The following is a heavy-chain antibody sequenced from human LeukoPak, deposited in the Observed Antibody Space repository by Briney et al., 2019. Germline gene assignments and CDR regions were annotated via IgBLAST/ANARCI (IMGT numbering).Heavy chain of an antibody. CDR2: IKQDGSEK. Sequence: PGRSLRLSCAGSGFIFSSSWMSWVRQAPGRGLEWVANIKQDGSEKYYAASVRGRFTISRDNAKNSLYLQMNSLRADDTAMYYCARDYGDYWGQGTLVAVSS. J-gene: IGHJ4*02. V-gene: IGHV3-7*03. CDR1: GFIFSSSW. CDR3: ARDYGDY. D-gene: IGHD3-10*01.